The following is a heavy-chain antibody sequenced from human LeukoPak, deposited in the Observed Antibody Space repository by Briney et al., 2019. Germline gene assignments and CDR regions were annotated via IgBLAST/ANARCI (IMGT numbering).Heavy chain of an antibody. J-gene: IGHJ4*02. D-gene: IGHD5-24*01. Sequence: GRSLRLSCAASGFTFSSYGMHWVRQAPGKGLEWVAVISYDGSNKYYADSVKGRFTISRDNSKNTLYLQMNSLRAEDTAVYYCAKDRSRWLQKYYFDYWGQGTLVTVSS. CDR3: AKDRSRWLQKYYFDY. CDR1: GFTFSSYG. V-gene: IGHV3-30*18. CDR2: ISYDGSNK.